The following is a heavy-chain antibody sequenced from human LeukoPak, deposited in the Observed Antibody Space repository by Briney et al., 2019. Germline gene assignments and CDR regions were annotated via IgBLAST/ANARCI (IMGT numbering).Heavy chain of an antibody. Sequence: GGSLRLSCAASGFTFSSYSMNWVRQAPGKGLEWVSSIGSNSGFIYYTDSIKGRFSISRDNAKNSLYLQMNSLRAADTAVYYCARYYADYDHWYFDLWGRGTLVTVSS. CDR3: ARYYADYDHWYFDL. J-gene: IGHJ2*01. CDR1: GFTFSSYS. CDR2: IGSNSGFI. D-gene: IGHD4-17*01. V-gene: IGHV3-21*01.